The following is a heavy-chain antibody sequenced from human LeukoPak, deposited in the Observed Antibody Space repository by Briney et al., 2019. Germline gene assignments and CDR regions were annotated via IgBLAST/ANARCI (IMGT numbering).Heavy chain of an antibody. J-gene: IGHJ5*02. V-gene: IGHV3-64D*06. CDR2: ISSNGGST. CDR1: GFTFSTYA. Sequence: PGGSLRLSCSVSGFTFSTYAMHWVRQAPGKGLEYVSTISSNGGSTYYADSVKGRFTISRDNSKNTLYLQMSSLRAEDTAVYYCVKDLAVAGFTNWFDPWGQGTLVTVPS. D-gene: IGHD6-19*01. CDR3: VKDLAVAGFTNWFDP.